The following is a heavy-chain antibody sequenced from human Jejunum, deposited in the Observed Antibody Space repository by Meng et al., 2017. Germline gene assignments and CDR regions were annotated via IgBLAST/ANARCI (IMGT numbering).Heavy chain of an antibody. CDR2: IYHSGTT. V-gene: IGHV4-4*02. D-gene: IGHD2-8*01. CDR1: GDSISSSYW. J-gene: IGHJ1*01. CDR3: ARDFEALNGV. Sequence: QVQLQESGPGLVKPWGTLSLTCAVSGDSISSSYWWSWVRQSPGKGLEWIGEIYHSGTTNYNPSLKSRVTLSVDKSKNQFSLNLSSVTAADTAVYFCARDFEALNGVWGQGTLVTV.